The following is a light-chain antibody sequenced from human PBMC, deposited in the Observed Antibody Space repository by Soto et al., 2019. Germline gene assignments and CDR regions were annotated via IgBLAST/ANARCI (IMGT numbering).Light chain of an antibody. CDR1: QSLNSAY. Sequence: EIVLTQSPDTLSLSPGERATLSCRASQSLNSAYLVWYQQKPGQPPRLLMFAASSRATGTPDRFSGSGSGTDFTLTISRLEPEDFATYYCQQSYSTPLTFGGGTKVEIK. CDR2: AAS. CDR3: QQSYSTPLT. J-gene: IGKJ4*01. V-gene: IGKV3D-20*02.